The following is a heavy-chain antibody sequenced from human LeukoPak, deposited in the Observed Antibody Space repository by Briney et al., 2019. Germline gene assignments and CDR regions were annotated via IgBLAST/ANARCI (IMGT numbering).Heavy chain of an antibody. CDR1: GFTLSSYS. V-gene: IGHV4-39*07. CDR3: ARDSYTAVTAGY. J-gene: IGHJ4*02. Sequence: GSLRLSCAASGFTLSSYSMNWVRQPPGKGLEWIGSIYYSGSTYYNPSLKSRVTISVDTSKNQFSLKLSSVTAADTAVYYCARDSYTAVTAGYWGQGTLVTVSS. CDR2: IYYSGST. D-gene: IGHD4-23*01.